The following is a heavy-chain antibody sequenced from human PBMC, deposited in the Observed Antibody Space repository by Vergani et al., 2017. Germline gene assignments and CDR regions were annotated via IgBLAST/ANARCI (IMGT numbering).Heavy chain of an antibody. J-gene: IGHJ4*02. CDR1: GYSFTSYW. CDR3: ARHRVYSYGDFDY. D-gene: IGHD5-18*01. V-gene: IGHV5-51*01. CDR2: IYPAESDT. Sequence: EVQLVQSGAEVKKPGESLKISCQGSGYSFTSYWIGWVRQMPGKGLEWMGIIYPAESDTRYSPSFQGQVTISAAKSISTAYLQWSSLKASDTAMYYCARHRVYSYGDFDYWCQGTLVTVSS.